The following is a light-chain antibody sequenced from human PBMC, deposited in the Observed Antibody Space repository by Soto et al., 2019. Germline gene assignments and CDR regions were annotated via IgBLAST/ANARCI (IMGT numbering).Light chain of an antibody. CDR1: TGTVTGGHY. Sequence: QAVVNQEPSRTVSPGGTVTLTCGSSTGTVTGGHYPYWFQQKPGQAPTTLIYDTYKRHSWTPARFSGSLLGGKAALTLSGAQPEDEAEYYCLLALGGAAVFGGGTKLTVL. CDR3: LLALGGAAV. J-gene: IGLJ2*01. CDR2: DTY. V-gene: IGLV7-46*01.